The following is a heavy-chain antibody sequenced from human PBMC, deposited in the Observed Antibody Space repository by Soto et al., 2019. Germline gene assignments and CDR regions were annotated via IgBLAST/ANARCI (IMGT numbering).Heavy chain of an antibody. CDR3: ARERYITMVRGVITHAGPFDY. V-gene: IGHV1-69*13. CDR2: IIPIFGTA. D-gene: IGHD3-10*01. CDR1: AGTFSSYA. J-gene: IGHJ4*02. Sequence: SVQVSCKASAGTFSSYATSWVRQAPGQRLEWMGGIIPIFGTASYAQKCQGRVTITADESTSTAYMELSSLRSEDTAVYYCARERYITMVRGVITHAGPFDYWGQGTLGTVSS.